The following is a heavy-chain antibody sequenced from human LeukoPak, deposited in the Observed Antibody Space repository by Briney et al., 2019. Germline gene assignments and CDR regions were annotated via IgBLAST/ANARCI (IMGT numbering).Heavy chain of an antibody. CDR1: GDSIGDYY. D-gene: IGHD5-12*01. CDR3: ARDRDTGSDRELDY. Sequence: ETLSLTCTVSGDSIGDYYWNWVRQAPGKGLEWVSSISSSSISMYYADSVKGRFTISRDNAKNSLYLQVNSLRAEDTAVYYCARDRDTGSDRELDYWGQGTLVTVSS. CDR2: ISSSSISM. J-gene: IGHJ4*02. V-gene: IGHV3-21*01.